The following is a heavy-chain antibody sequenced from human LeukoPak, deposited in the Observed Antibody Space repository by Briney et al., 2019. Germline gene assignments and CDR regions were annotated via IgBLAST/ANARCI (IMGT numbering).Heavy chain of an antibody. CDR3: ATNTGTVFDY. CDR2: VYYSGST. CDR1: GDFITASY. V-gene: IGHV4-59*01. J-gene: IGHJ4*02. Sequence: SETLSLTCTVSGDFITASYWSWIRQPPGKGLEWIGYVYYSGSTEYNPSLRSRVTISLEMSKHQFSLNVTSATAADTAVYYCATNTGTVFDYWGQGALVTVSS. D-gene: IGHD7-27*01.